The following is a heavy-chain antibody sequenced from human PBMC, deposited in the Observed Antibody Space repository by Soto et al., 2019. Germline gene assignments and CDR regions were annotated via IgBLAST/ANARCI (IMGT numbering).Heavy chain of an antibody. Sequence: PSETLSLTCTVSGGSISSYYWSWIRQPPGKGLEWIGYIYYSGSTNYNPSLKSRVTISVDTSKNQFSLKLSSVTAADTAVYYCERGSWRRVGYKLERVGWFKPWGQGTQVIVCS. CDR2: IYYSGST. D-gene: IGHD5-12*01. V-gene: IGHV4-59*01. CDR3: ERGSWRRVGYKLERVGWFKP. CDR1: GGSISSYY. J-gene: IGHJ5*02.